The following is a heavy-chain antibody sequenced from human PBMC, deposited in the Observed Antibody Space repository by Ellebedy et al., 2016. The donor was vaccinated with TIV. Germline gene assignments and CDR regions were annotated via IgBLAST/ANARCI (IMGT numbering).Heavy chain of an antibody. Sequence: GESLKISCRASGYDFTNYWIGWVRQMPGKGLEWMGIIYPGDSDTRYSPSFQGQVTMSADKSISTAYLQWSSLKASDTAMYYCARVYGTYYPFDYWGQGTLVTVSS. CDR1: GYDFTNYW. CDR2: IYPGDSDT. V-gene: IGHV5-51*01. J-gene: IGHJ4*02. CDR3: ARVYGTYYPFDY. D-gene: IGHD1-26*01.